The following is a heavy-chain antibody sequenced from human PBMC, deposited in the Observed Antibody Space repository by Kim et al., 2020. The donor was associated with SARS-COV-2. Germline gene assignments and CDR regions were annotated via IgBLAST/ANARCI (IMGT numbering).Heavy chain of an antibody. D-gene: IGHD5-12*01. J-gene: IGHJ6*02. CDR1: GFTFSSYG. V-gene: IGHV3-33*01. Sequence: GGSLRLSCAASGFTFSSYGMHWVRQAPGKGLEWVAVIWYDGSNKYYADSVKGRFTISRDNSKNTLYLQMNSLRAEDTAVYYCARDQVATMDHYYYYYGMDVWGQGTTVTVSS. CDR3: ARDQVATMDHYYYYYGMDV. CDR2: IWYDGSNK.